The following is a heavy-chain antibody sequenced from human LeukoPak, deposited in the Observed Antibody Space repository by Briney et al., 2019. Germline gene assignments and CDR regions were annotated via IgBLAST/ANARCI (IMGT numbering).Heavy chain of an antibody. CDR3: ARDTPPLDAFDI. CDR1: GFTVSSNY. J-gene: IGHJ3*02. V-gene: IGHV3-66*01. CDR2: IYSGGST. Sequence: GGSLRLSCAASGFTVSSNYMSWVRQAPGKGLEWVSVIYSGGSTYYADSVKGRFTISRDNSKNTLYLQMNSLRAEDTAVYYCARDTPPLDAFDIWGQGTMVTVSS.